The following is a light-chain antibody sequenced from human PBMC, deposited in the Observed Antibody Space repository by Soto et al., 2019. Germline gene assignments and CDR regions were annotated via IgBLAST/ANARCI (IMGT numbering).Light chain of an antibody. CDR2: DAS. Sequence: EIVLPQSPATLSLSPGERVTISCRASQSVSSYFAWYQQKPGLAPRLLIYDASTRAAGIPARFSGSGSGTDFTLTISSLEPDDFAVYYCQQRSDWPLTFGGGTKVEIK. V-gene: IGKV3-11*01. J-gene: IGKJ4*01. CDR3: QQRSDWPLT. CDR1: QSVSSY.